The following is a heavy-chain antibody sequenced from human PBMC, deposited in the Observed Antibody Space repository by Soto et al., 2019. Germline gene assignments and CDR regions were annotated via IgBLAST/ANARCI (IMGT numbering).Heavy chain of an antibody. Sequence: NPSETLSLTCAVYGGSFSGYYWSWIRQPPGKGLEWIGEINHSGSTNYNPSLKSRVTISVDTSKNQFSLKLSSVTAADTAVYYCARDPTTAALDYWGQGTLVTVSS. V-gene: IGHV4-34*01. CDR2: INHSGST. D-gene: IGHD6-13*01. CDR3: ARDPTTAALDY. CDR1: GGSFSGYY. J-gene: IGHJ4*02.